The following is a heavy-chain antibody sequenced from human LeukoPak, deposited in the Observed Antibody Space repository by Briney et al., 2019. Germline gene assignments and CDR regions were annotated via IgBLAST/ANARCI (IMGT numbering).Heavy chain of an antibody. Sequence: GASVKVSCKASGGTFSSYAISWVRQAPGQGLEWMGGIIPIFGTANYAQKFQGRVTITTDESTSTAYMELSSLRSEDTAVYYCARGISRQQLVHEGYSFWYFQHWGQGTLVTVSS. CDR3: ARGISRQQLVHEGYSFWYFQH. V-gene: IGHV1-69*05. J-gene: IGHJ1*01. CDR2: IIPIFGTA. D-gene: IGHD6-13*01. CDR1: GGTFSSYA.